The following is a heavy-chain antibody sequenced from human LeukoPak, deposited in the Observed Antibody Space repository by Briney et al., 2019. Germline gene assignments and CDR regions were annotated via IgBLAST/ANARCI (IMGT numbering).Heavy chain of an antibody. CDR1: GGFIRSNAYY. Sequence: ASETLSLTCSVSGGFIRSNAYYWDWIRQPPGKGLEWIGSIYYSGSTYYNPSLKSRVTISVDTSKNQFSLKLSSVTAADTAVYYCARWGGRAFDIWGQGTMVTVSS. V-gene: IGHV4-39*01. J-gene: IGHJ3*02. D-gene: IGHD2-15*01. CDR3: ARWGGRAFDI. CDR2: IYYSGST.